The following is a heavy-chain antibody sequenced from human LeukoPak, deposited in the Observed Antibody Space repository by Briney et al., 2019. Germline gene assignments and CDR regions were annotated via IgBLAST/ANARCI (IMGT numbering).Heavy chain of an antibody. D-gene: IGHD2-2*01. CDR1: GYTFTGYY. Sequence: ASVKVSCKASGYTFTGYYIHWVRQAPGQGLEWMGWINPNSGGTNYAQKFQGRVTMTRDTSISTAYMELSRLTSDDTAVYYCARDRLVIVPAAIMSWFDPWGQGTLVTVSS. CDR2: INPNSGGT. CDR3: ARDRLVIVPAAIMSWFDP. V-gene: IGHV1-2*02. J-gene: IGHJ5*02.